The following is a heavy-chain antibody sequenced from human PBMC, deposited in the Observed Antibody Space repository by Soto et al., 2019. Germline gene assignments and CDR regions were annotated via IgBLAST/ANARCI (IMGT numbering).Heavy chain of an antibody. CDR3: ASRTRGYSYGYEDY. CDR2: IIPIFGTA. CDR1: GGTFSSYA. Sequence: QVQLVQSGAEVKKPGSSVKVSCKASGGTFSSYAISWVRQAPGQGLEWMGGIIPIFGTANYAQKFQGRVTITADESTSTAYMKLSSLRSEDTAVYYCASRTRGYSYGYEDYWGQGTLVTVSS. J-gene: IGHJ4*02. D-gene: IGHD5-18*01. V-gene: IGHV1-69*01.